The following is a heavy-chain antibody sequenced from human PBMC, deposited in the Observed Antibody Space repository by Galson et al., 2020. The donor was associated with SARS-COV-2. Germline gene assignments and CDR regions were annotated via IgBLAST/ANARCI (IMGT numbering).Heavy chain of an antibody. CDR2: IFFDGSDK. CDR1: GFTFSSHA. V-gene: IGHV3-33*01. D-gene: IGHD6-19*01. J-gene: IGHJ4*02. Sequence: GESLKISCAASGFTFSSHAMHWVPQAPGKGLEWVAQIFFDGSDKYYGDSVKGRFTISRDSSKNTVYLQMNNLRADDTAVYYCARDGQTSSGWAFDYWGQGTLVTVSS. CDR3: ARDGQTSSGWAFDY.